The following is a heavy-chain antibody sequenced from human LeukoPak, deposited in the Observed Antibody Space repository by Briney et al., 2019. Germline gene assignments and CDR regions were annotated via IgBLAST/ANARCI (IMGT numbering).Heavy chain of an antibody. CDR3: AKDGRWARTYFYYYMDV. Sequence: GGSLRLSCAASGFTFSSYGMHWVRQAPGKGLEWVAVISYDGSNKYYADSVKGRFTISRDNSENTVYLQVNSLRTEDTAVYYCAKDGRWARTYFYYYMDVWGKGTTVTVSS. D-gene: IGHD4-23*01. V-gene: IGHV3-30*18. CDR1: GFTFSSYG. J-gene: IGHJ6*03. CDR2: ISYDGSNK.